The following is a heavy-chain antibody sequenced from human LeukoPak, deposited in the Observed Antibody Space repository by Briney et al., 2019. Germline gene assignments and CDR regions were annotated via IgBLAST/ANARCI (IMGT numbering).Heavy chain of an antibody. D-gene: IGHD2-2*01. J-gene: IGHJ4*02. Sequence: PGGSLRLSCATSGFILSNYAVNWVRQAPGKGLEWVSIISGSGDTTYYADSVKGRFTISRDNSKNTLYLQMNSLRAEDTAVYYCAKSPGSPTREYQLPFDYWGQGTLVIVSS. CDR2: ISGSGDTT. CDR3: AKSPGSPTREYQLPFDY. CDR1: GFILSNYA. V-gene: IGHV3-23*01.